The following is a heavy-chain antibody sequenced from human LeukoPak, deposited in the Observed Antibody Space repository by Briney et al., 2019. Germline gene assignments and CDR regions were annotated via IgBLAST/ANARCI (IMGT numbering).Heavy chain of an antibody. V-gene: IGHV3-21*01. CDR1: GFTFSDYT. Sequence: GGSLRLSCEASGFTFSDYTMNWVRQAPGKGLEWVSSISSSTGYIYYADSVKGRFTISRDNAKNSLYLQMNSLRVEDTAVYYCARCTTGRTFGSLREIKRSREIDYWGQGTLVTVSS. J-gene: IGHJ4*02. CDR2: ISSSTGYI. CDR3: ARCTTGRTFGSLREIKRSREIDY. D-gene: IGHD1-1*01.